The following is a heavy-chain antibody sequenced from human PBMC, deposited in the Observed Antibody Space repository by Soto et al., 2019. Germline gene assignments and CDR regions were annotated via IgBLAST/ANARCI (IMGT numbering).Heavy chain of an antibody. CDR2: MCFSVNT. CDR3: ARESHRWDLLPEVYLDD. D-gene: IGHD1-26*01. V-gene: IGHV4-4*07. J-gene: IGHJ4*02. Sequence: PSETLSLTCRVSGDSISDYCWNWIRQPAGGGLEWIGRMCFSVNTDYNPSLESRITVSVDTSKNQFSLTLRSVTAADTAFYYCARESHRWDLLPEVYLDDWGQGTLVIVSS. CDR1: GDSISDYC.